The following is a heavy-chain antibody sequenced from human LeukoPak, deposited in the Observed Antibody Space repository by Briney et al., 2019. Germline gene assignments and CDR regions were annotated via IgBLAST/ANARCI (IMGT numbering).Heavy chain of an antibody. CDR2: IYYSGST. D-gene: IGHD2-2*02. Sequence: SETLSLTCTVSGGSISSYYWSWIRQPPGKELEWIGYIYYSGSTNYNPSLKSRVTISVDTSKHQFSLKLNSVTAADTAVYYCARALVLYFDYWGQGTLVTVSS. V-gene: IGHV4-59*01. CDR3: ARALVLYFDY. CDR1: GGSISSYY. J-gene: IGHJ4*02.